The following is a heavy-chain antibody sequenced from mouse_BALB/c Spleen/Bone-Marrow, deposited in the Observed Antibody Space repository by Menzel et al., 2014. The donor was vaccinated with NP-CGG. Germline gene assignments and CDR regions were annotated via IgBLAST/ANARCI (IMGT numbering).Heavy chain of an antibody. CDR3: ARRFITTAAWFDY. CDR1: GYTFTDYN. V-gene: IGHV1S29*02. D-gene: IGHD1-2*01. J-gene: IGHJ3*01. Sequence: EVQLQQSGPELVKPGASVKISCKASGYTFTDYNMHWVQQSHGKSLEWIGYIYPYNGGTGYNQKFKSKATLTVDNSSSTAYMELRSLTSEDSAVYYCARRFITTAAWFDYWGQGTLVTVSA. CDR2: IYPYNGGT.